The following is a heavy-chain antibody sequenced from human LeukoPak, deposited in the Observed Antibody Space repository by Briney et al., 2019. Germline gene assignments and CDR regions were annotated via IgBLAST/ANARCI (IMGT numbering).Heavy chain of an antibody. D-gene: IGHD4-11*01. J-gene: IGHJ4*02. CDR3: AKDAQRGFDYSNSLQY. CDR2: IWSDGTNM. V-gene: IGHV3-33*06. Sequence: GGSLRLSCAASGFTFSTYAVNWVRQAPGKGLEWVAAIWSDGTNMYYGNSVKGRFFIQRDDSQNTVYLEMSSLRAEDTAVYYCAKDAQRGFDYSNSLQYWGQGSLVTVSS. CDR1: GFTFSTYA.